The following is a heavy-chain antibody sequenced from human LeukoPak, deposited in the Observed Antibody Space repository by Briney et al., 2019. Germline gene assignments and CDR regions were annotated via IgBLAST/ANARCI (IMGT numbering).Heavy chain of an antibody. J-gene: IGHJ6*02. D-gene: IGHD2-2*01. CDR1: GFTFSSYA. CDR2: ISGSGGST. CDR3: ARDRVVVVPAAKDGYYYYGMDV. Sequence: PGGSLRLSCAASGFTFSSYAMSWVRQAPGKGLEWVSAISGSGGSTYYADSVKGRFTISRDNAKNSLYLQMNSLRAEDTAVYYCARDRVVVVPAAKDGYYYYGMDVWGQGTTVTVSS. V-gene: IGHV3-23*01.